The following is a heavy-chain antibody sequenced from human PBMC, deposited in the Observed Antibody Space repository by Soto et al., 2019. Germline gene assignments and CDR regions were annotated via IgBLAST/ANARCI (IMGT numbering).Heavy chain of an antibody. CDR2: ISAHNNKT. CDR1: GYTFSSYG. CDR3: ARVLGETIDYFDY. D-gene: IGHD1-26*01. J-gene: IGHJ4*02. Sequence: QVQLVQSGGEVKKPGASVKVSCKASGYTFSSYGISWVRQAPGQGLEWMGWISAHNNKTNFAQEVQGRVTMTTDTSTSTAYLELKSLRSEDTAVYYCARVLGETIDYFDYWGQGTLVTVSS. V-gene: IGHV1-18*01.